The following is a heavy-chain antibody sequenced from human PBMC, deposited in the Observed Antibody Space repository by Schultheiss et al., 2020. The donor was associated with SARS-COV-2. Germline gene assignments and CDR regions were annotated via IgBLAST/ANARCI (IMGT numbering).Heavy chain of an antibody. V-gene: IGHV4-61*02. J-gene: IGHJ6*02. CDR2: IYTSGTT. CDR1: GGSISSGDYY. D-gene: IGHD6-6*01. CDR3: ARDGDSSSSDPNYYYGMDV. Sequence: SETLSLTCTVSGGSISSGDYYWTWVRQPAGKGLEWIGRIYTSGTTNYNPSLKSRVTMSVDTSKNQFSLRLTSVTAADTAVYYCARDGDSSSSDPNYYYGMDVWGQGTTVTVSS.